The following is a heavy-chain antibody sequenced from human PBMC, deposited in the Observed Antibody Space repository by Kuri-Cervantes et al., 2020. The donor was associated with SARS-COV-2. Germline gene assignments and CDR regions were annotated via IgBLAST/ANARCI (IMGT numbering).Heavy chain of an antibody. V-gene: IGHV4-4*08. Sequence: SETLSLTCTVSGGSISSYYWSWIRQPPGKGLEWIGYIYTSGSTNYNPSLKSRVTMSVDTSKNQFSLKLSSVTAADTAVYYCARDADSSGSLDYWGQGTLVTVSS. D-gene: IGHD3-22*01. CDR2: IYTSGST. CDR1: GGSISSYY. CDR3: ARDADSSGSLDY. J-gene: IGHJ4*02.